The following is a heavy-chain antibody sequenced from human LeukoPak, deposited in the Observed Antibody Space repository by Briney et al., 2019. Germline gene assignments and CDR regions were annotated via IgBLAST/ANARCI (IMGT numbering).Heavy chain of an antibody. D-gene: IGHD2-2*01. CDR1: GGTVSSYD. V-gene: IGHV4-4*07. CDR3: AREREGYCRSIRCFRNWFDP. CDR2: IYTDERT. J-gene: IGHJ5*02. Sequence: PSETLTLTCTVSGGTVSSYDRSWIRQPAGQGLEWIGRIYTDERTNYNPSLKSRVNVSVHTPKNQFSLKLTSVTAADTAVYYCAREREGYCRSIRCFRNWFDPWGQGTLVTVSS.